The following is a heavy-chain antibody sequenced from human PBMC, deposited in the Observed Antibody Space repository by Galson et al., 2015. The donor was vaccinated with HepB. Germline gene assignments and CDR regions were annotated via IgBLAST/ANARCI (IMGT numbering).Heavy chain of an antibody. CDR1: GFTFGTYG. CDR3: AKGIYYYSSGNFFGDY. Sequence: SLRLSCAASGFTFGTYGMTWVRQAPGKGLEWVSAISGSGGSTYFADSVKGRFTISRDNSKSTLYLQMNSLRAEDTAVYYCAKGIYYYSSGNFFGDYWGQGTLVTVSS. D-gene: IGHD3-10*01. V-gene: IGHV3-23*01. CDR2: ISGSGGST. J-gene: IGHJ4*02.